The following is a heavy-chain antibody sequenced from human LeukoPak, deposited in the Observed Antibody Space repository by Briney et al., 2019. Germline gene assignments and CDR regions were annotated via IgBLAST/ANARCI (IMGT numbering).Heavy chain of an antibody. CDR3: ARSLYDYGDEFDY. D-gene: IGHD4-17*01. V-gene: IGHV1-46*01. CDR1: GYTFTSNY. Sequence: ASVKVSCKAFGYTFTSNYMHWVRQAPGQGPEWMGVISPSGGSTTYAQKFQGRVTLTRDMSTSTDYLELSSLRSEDTAVYYCARSLYDYGDEFDYWGQGTLVTVSS. CDR2: ISPSGGST. J-gene: IGHJ4*02.